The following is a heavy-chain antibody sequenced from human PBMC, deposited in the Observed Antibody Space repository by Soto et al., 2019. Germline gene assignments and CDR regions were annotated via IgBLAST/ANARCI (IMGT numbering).Heavy chain of an antibody. Sequence: SEPQCQRCSVSVGSTRSSYWGCIRPSAKEALEWIGYFYHSGNSNYNPSLKSRVTISVDTSKNQLSLSLRSVTAADTAVYFCARISSVDPYGYVNGGLDVWGQGTTVTVSS. J-gene: IGHJ6*02. CDR2: FYHSGNS. CDR3: ARISSVDPYGYVNGGLDV. D-gene: IGHD5-18*01. CDR1: VGSTRSSY. V-gene: IGHV4-59*01.